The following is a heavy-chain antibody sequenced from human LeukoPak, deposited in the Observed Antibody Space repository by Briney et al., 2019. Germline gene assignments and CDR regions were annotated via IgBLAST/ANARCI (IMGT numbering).Heavy chain of an antibody. D-gene: IGHD6-6*01. CDR1: GGSISSGGYS. CDR2: IYHSGST. Sequence: SQTLSLTCAVSGGSISSGGYSWSWIRQPPGKGLEWIGYIYHSGSTYYNPSLKSRVTISVDRSKNQFSLNLNSVTAADTAVYYCARGGAARLHFQNWGQGTLVTVSS. CDR3: ARGGAARLHFQN. V-gene: IGHV4-30-2*01. J-gene: IGHJ1*01.